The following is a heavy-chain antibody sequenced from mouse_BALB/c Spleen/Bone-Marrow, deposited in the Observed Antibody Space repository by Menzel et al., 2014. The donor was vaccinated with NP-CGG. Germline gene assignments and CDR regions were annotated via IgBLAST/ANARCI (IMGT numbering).Heavy chain of an antibody. CDR2: ITPYNDDA. CDR3: ARHYYDYDGAMDF. Sequence: EVKLMESGPELVKPGASVKMSCKASGFTFTSYVMHWVKQKPGQGLEWIGYITPYNDDANYNEKFKGKATLTSDKSSSTAYMELSSLSSEDSAVYYCARHYYDYDGAMDFWGQGTSVTVSS. J-gene: IGHJ4*01. CDR1: GFTFTSYV. D-gene: IGHD2-4*01. V-gene: IGHV1-14*01.